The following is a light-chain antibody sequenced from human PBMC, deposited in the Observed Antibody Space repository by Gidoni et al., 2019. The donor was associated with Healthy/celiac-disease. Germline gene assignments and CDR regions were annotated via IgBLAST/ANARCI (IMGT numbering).Light chain of an antibody. Sequence: DIQMTQSPSSLSASVVARVTITCRASQSISSYLNWYQQKPGKAPKLLIYAASSLQSGVPSRFSGSGSGTDFTLTISSLQPEDFATYYCQQSYSTRLTFGGGTKVEIK. CDR1: QSISSY. CDR3: QQSYSTRLT. CDR2: AAS. V-gene: IGKV1-39*01. J-gene: IGKJ4*01.